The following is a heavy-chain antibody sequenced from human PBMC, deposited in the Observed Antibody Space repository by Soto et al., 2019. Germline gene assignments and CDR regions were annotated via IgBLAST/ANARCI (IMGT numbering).Heavy chain of an antibody. Sequence: GGSLRLSCSGSGFTFSNYEMSWVRQAPGKGLEWVSSVSPDGSAVFYADSVKGRFTISRDNAKSSPYLRMNSLRAEDTAVYYCASLWGRQLWLPPPWGQGTLVTVSS. D-gene: IGHD5-18*01. CDR1: GFTFSNYE. CDR2: VSPDGSAV. CDR3: ASLWGRQLWLPPP. V-gene: IGHV3-48*03. J-gene: IGHJ5*02.